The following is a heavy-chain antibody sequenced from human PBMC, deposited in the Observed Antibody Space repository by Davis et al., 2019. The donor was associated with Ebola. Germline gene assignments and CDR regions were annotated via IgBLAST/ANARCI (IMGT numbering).Heavy chain of an antibody. D-gene: IGHD2-2*01. J-gene: IGHJ5*02. Sequence: SVKVSCKASGGTFSSYAISWVRQAPGQGLEWMGWIIPNFGTANYAQKFQGRVTITADESTSTAYMELSSLRSEDTAVDYCASQPYCRSTSYRNWFDPWGQGTLVTVSS. CDR1: GGTFSSYA. CDR2: IIPNFGTA. V-gene: IGHV1-69*13. CDR3: ASQPYCRSTSYRNWFDP.